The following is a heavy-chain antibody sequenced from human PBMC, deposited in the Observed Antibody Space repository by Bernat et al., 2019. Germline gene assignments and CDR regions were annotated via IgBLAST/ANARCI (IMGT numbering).Heavy chain of an antibody. Sequence: EVQLVESGGGLVKPGGSLRLSCAASGFTFSNAWMNWVRQAPGKGLEWVDRIKSKTDGGTTDYAAPVKGRFTISRDDSKNTLYLQMNSLKTEDTAVYYCTTQFGEIWFGELLSDYWGQGTLVTVSS. D-gene: IGHD3-10*01. CDR3: TTQFGEIWFGELLSDY. V-gene: IGHV3-15*07. CDR2: IKSKTDGGTT. CDR1: GFTFSNAW. J-gene: IGHJ4*02.